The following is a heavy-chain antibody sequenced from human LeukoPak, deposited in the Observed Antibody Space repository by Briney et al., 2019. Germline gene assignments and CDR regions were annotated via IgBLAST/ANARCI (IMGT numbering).Heavy chain of an antibody. CDR1: GASVSSGGYY. V-gene: IGHV4-31*03. J-gene: IGHJ4*02. D-gene: IGHD6-13*01. CDR2: INYSGST. CDR3: ATWRGVFD. Sequence: SQTLSLTCTVSGASVSSGGYYWSWIRQHPGKGLEWIGYINYSGSTYYSPSLKSRITISVDTSKNQFSLRLSSVTAADTAVYYCATWRGVFDWGQGTLVTVSS.